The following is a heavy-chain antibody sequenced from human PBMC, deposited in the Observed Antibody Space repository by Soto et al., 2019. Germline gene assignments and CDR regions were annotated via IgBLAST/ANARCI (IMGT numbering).Heavy chain of an antibody. CDR1: GFTFSSYA. D-gene: IGHD2-2*01. V-gene: IGHV3-23*01. CDR2: ISGSGGGT. Sequence: EVQLLESGGGLVQPGGSLRLSCAASGFTFSSYAMSWVRQAPGKGLEWVSAISGSGGGTYYADSVKGRFTISRDNSKNTLYLQMNSLRAEDTAVYYCAKDPRGYCSSTSCYDDFDYWGHGTLVTVSS. CDR3: AKDPRGYCSSTSCYDDFDY. J-gene: IGHJ4*01.